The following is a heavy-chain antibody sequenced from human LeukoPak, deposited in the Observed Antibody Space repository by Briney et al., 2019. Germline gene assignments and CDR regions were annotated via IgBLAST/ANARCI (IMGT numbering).Heavy chain of an antibody. Sequence: GASVKVSCKASGYTFTSYGISWVRQAPGQGLEWMGWISAYNGNTNYAQKLQGRVTMTTDTSTSTAYMELRSLRSDDTAVYYCAREVKVPSPREDTGFDYWGQGTLVTVSS. CDR1: GYTFTSYG. D-gene: IGHD2-2*01. J-gene: IGHJ4*02. CDR2: ISAYNGNT. CDR3: AREVKVPSPREDTGFDY. V-gene: IGHV1-18*01.